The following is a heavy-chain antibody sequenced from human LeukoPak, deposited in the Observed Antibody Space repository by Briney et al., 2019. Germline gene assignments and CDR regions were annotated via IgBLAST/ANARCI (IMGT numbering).Heavy chain of an antibody. Sequence: GASVKVSCKASGGTFSSYAISWVRQAPGRGVEWMGRIIPIFGIANYAQKFQGRVTITADKSTSTAYMELSSLRSEDTAVYYCARATGAFDIWGQGTMVTVSS. CDR1: GGTFSSYA. V-gene: IGHV1-69*04. D-gene: IGHD5-24*01. J-gene: IGHJ3*02. CDR2: IIPIFGIA. CDR3: ARATGAFDI.